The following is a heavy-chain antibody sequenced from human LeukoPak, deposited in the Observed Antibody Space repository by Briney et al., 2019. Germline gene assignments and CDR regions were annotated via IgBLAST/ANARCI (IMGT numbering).Heavy chain of an antibody. CDR2: IKSRTDGGAR. Sequence: GSLRLSCAASGFTFGNAWMSWVRQAPGKGLEWLGCIKSRTDGGAREYSAPVKGRFIISRDDSTKTLFLQMNSLKAEDTAVYYCTTFAYFWSDDSFDFWGQGTLVTVSS. J-gene: IGHJ4*02. D-gene: IGHD3-3*01. CDR1: GFTFGNAW. CDR3: TTFAYFWSDDSFDF. V-gene: IGHV3-15*05.